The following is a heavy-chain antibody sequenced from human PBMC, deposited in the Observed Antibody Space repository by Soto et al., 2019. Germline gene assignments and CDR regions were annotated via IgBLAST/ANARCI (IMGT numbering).Heavy chain of an antibody. Sequence: SETLSLTCTVSGGSLSSYYWSWIRQRPGKGLEWIGYIYYSGSTNYNPSLKSRVTISVDTSKNQFSLKLSSVTAADTAVYYCARHRGVTVTTGTGLGVPYYYGMDVWAQGTTVTVSS. CDR1: GGSLSSYY. D-gene: IGHD4-17*01. CDR3: ARHRGVTVTTGTGLGVPYYYGMDV. V-gene: IGHV4-59*01. CDR2: IYYSGST. J-gene: IGHJ6*02.